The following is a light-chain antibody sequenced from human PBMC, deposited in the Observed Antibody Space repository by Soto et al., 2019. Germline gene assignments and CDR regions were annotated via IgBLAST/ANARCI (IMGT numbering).Light chain of an antibody. J-gene: IGLJ2*01. CDR1: SSDVGAYNY. CDR3: SSYTSSNTLV. Sequence: QSALTQPASVSGSPGQSITISCTGTSSDVGAYNYVSWYQQHPGTAPKLMIFEVSDRPSGVSNRFSGSKSGNTASLTISGLQAEDEADYCCSSYTSSNTLVFGGGTQLTVL. CDR2: EVS. V-gene: IGLV2-14*01.